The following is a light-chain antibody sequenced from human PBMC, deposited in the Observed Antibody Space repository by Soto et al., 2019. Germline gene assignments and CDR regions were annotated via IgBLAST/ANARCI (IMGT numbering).Light chain of an antibody. Sequence: DIVMTQSPATLSVSPGESATLSCRASQSVSSNLAGYQQKPGHAPRLLIYGASTRATGIPARFSGSGSGTEFTLPISSLQSEDFAVYYCQKYNNWLWTFGQGTKVEIK. V-gene: IGKV3-15*01. CDR1: QSVSSN. CDR3: QKYNNWLWT. J-gene: IGKJ1*01. CDR2: GAS.